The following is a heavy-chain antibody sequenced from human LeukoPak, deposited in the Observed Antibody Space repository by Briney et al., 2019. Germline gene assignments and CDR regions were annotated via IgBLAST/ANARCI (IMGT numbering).Heavy chain of an antibody. CDR2: IIPIFGTA. D-gene: IGHD6-6*01. Sequence: GASVKVSCKASGGTFSSYAISWVRQAPGQGLEWMGGIIPIFGTAIYAQKFQGRVTITTDESTSTACMELSSLRSEDTAVYYCARRVYSSSSLSNWFDPWGQGTLVTVSS. CDR1: GGTFSSYA. J-gene: IGHJ5*02. V-gene: IGHV1-69*05. CDR3: ARRVYSSSSLSNWFDP.